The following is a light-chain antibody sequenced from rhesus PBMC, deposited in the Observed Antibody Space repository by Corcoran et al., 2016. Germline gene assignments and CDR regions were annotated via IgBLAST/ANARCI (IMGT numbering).Light chain of an antibody. CDR1: QGISSL. J-gene: IGKJ1*01. CDR3: QQHNSNPPT. CDR2: AAS. Sequence: DIQMTQSPSFLSASVGDRVTITCQASQGISSLLAWYQQKPGKASKFLIHAASSLQSGVPSRFSGNGSGTEFTLTISSLQPEDFATYYCQQHNSNPPTFGQGTKVEIK. V-gene: IGKV1-25*02.